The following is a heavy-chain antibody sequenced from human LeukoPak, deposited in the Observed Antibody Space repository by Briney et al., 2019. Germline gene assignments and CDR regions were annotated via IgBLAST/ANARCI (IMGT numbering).Heavy chain of an antibody. CDR1: GFTFGDTW. CDR2: IKQDGSEK. V-gene: IGHV3-7*03. Sequence: GGSLRLSCAASGFTFGDTWMNWVRQVPGQGLEWVANIKQDGSEKFYVASVKGRFTISRDNGKSSLYLQMNSLRAEDTALYHCATSYDMGWLIGYWGQGTLVTVSS. CDR3: ATSYDMGWLIGY. J-gene: IGHJ4*02. D-gene: IGHD3/OR15-3a*01.